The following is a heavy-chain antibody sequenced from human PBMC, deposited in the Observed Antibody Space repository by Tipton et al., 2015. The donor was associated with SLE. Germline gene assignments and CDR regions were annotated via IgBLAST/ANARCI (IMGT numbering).Heavy chain of an antibody. V-gene: IGHV3-74*01. CDR1: GFTFSSYW. CDR3: ARDDETNSAWYNWLDP. D-gene: IGHD1-14*01. CDR2: INSDGSVT. Sequence: LRLSCAASGFTFSSYWMHWVRRPPGKGLEWISYINSDGSVTKYADSVKGRFTISRDNAENALYLQMTTLSVEDTAVYYCARDDETNSAWYNWLDPWGQGTQVTVSS. J-gene: IGHJ5*02.